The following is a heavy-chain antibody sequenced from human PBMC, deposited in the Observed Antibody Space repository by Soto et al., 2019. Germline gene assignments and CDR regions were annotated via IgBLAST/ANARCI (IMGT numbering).Heavy chain of an antibody. Sequence: QVQLQESGPGLVKPSQTLSLTCTVSGGSISSGGYYWSWIRQHPGKGLEWIGYIYYSGSTYYNPSLKSRVTISVDTSKNQFSLKLSSVTAADTAVYYCRGRELLSPQLDYWGQGTLVTVSS. D-gene: IGHD1-26*01. CDR2: IYYSGST. CDR3: RGRELLSPQLDY. CDR1: GGSISSGGYY. V-gene: IGHV4-31*03. J-gene: IGHJ4*02.